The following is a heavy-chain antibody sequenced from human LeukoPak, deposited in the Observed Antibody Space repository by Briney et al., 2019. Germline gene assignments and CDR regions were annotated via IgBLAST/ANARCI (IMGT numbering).Heavy chain of an antibody. CDR1: GGSFSGYY. Sequence: SETLSLTCAVYGGSFSGYYWSWIRQPPGKGLEWIGEINHSGSTNYNPSLKSRVTISVDTSKNQFSLKLSSVPAADTAVYYCARARTQWFGELLPFDDWGQGTLVTVYS. CDR2: INHSGST. D-gene: IGHD3-10*01. CDR3: ARARTQWFGELLPFDD. J-gene: IGHJ4*02. V-gene: IGHV4-34*01.